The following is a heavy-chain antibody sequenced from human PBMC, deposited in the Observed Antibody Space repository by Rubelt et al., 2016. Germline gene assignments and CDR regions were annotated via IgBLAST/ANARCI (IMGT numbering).Heavy chain of an antibody. CDR2: INPSGGST. D-gene: IGHD3-3*01. V-gene: IGHV1-46*01. CDR3: ARSPRYDFEDNWFDP. J-gene: IGHJ5*02. Sequence: QVQLVQSGAEVKKPGASVKVSCKASGYTFTSYYMHWVRQAPGQGLEWMGIINPSGGSTSYAQNVQGRVPVTRDTSTRTVYMVLSSLRSEDTAVYYCARSPRYDFEDNWFDPWGQGTLVTVSS. CDR1: GYTFTSYY.